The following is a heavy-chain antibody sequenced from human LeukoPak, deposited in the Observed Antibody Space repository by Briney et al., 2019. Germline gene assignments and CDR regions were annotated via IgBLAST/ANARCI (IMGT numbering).Heavy chain of an antibody. D-gene: IGHD2-2*01. Sequence: GGSLRLSCAASGFTVSSNYMSWVRQAPGKGLEWVSVIYSGGSTYYADSVKGRFTISRDNSKNTLYLQMNNLRAEDTAVYYCARWYCSSNTCYYDYWGQGILVTVSP. V-gene: IGHV3-53*01. CDR2: IYSGGST. CDR3: ARWYCSSNTCYYDY. CDR1: GFTVSSNY. J-gene: IGHJ4*02.